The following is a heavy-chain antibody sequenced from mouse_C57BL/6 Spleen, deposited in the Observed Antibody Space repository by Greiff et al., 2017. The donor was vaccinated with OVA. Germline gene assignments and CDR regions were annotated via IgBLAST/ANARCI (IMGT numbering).Heavy chain of an antibody. CDR1: GYAFSSSW. J-gene: IGHJ4*01. D-gene: IGHD2-4*01. V-gene: IGHV1-82*01. CDR2: IYPGDGDT. CDR3: ARGYYDYSDAMDY. Sequence: QVQLQQSGPELVKPGASVKISCKASGYAFSSSWMNWVKQRPGKGLEWIGRIYPGDGDTNYNGKFKGKATLTADKSSSTAYMQLSSLTSEDSAVYFCARGYYDYSDAMDYWGQGTSVTVSS.